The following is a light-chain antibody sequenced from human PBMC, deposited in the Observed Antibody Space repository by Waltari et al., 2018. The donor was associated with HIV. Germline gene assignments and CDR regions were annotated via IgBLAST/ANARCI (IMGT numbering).Light chain of an antibody. Sequence: QSVLTQPPSVSAAPGPTVTLPCSGTSPNIGNNYVSWYHQVPGTTPKLLIYETSKRPSGIPDRFSGSKSGTSATLGITGVQTADEADYYCGTWDDSLGAVVFGGGTRVTV. CDR1: SPNIGNNY. J-gene: IGLJ2*01. CDR2: ETS. V-gene: IGLV1-51*02. CDR3: GTWDDSLGAVV.